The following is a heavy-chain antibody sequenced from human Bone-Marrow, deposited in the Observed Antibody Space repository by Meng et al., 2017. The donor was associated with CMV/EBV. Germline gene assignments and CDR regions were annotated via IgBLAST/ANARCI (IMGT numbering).Heavy chain of an antibody. D-gene: IGHD3-22*01. CDR1: GFTLASST. CDR3: AAAMYDDSGHYLNWFDS. V-gene: IGHV1-58*01. J-gene: IGHJ5*01. CDR2: IVVGSGHT. Sequence: SVKVSCKASGFTLASSTVQWVRQARGQRLEWIGWIVVGSGHTNYAQKFQEKVTITRDMSTSTVYMELSSLRSEDTAVYYCAAAMYDDSGHYLNWFDSWGQGTLVTVSS.